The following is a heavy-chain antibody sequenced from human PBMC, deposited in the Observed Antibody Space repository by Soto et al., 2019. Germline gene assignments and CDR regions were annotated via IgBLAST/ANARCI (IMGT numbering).Heavy chain of an antibody. D-gene: IGHD3-9*01. CDR2: IYYSGST. CDR3: ARFQGLTPSYDIFTGTYGMDV. V-gene: IGHV4-31*03. CDR1: GGSISSGGYY. J-gene: IGHJ6*02. Sequence: QVQLQESGPGLVKPSQTLSLTCTVSGGSISSGGYYWSWIRQHPGKGLEWIGYIYYSGSTYYNPPLKSRVTTSVDTSKNHFSLKLSSGTAADTAVYYCARFQGLTPSYDIFTGTYGMDVWGQGTTVTVSS.